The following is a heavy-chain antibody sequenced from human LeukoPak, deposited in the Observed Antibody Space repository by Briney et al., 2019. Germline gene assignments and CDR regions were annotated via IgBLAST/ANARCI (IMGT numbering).Heavy chain of an antibody. Sequence: GGSLRLSCAASGFTFSNAWMTWVRQAPGKGLEWVGRIYRNADGGTTDYAAPVKGRFTISRDDSKNTLYLQMSSLKTEDTAVYYCTTDSYCSTTTCYASSNYYYGLDAWGQGTSVTVSS. CDR1: GFTFSNAW. J-gene: IGHJ6*02. V-gene: IGHV3-15*05. D-gene: IGHD2-2*01. CDR2: IYRNADGGTT. CDR3: TTDSYCSTTTCYASSNYYYGLDA.